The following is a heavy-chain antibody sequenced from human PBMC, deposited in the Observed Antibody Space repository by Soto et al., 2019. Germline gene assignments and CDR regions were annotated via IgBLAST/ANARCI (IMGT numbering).Heavy chain of an antibody. CDR3: AKDLSYSSSSYRRYYYYYGMDV. D-gene: IGHD6-13*01. V-gene: IGHV3-30*18. J-gene: IGHJ6*02. CDR1: GFTFSSYG. CDR2: ISYDVSNK. Sequence: XGFLRLSFASSGFTFSSYGMHWVGQAPGKGLEWVAVISYDVSNKYYADPVKGRFTISRDNSKTTLYLQMNSLRAEDTAVYYCAKDLSYSSSSYRRYYYYYGMDVWGQGTTVTVSS.